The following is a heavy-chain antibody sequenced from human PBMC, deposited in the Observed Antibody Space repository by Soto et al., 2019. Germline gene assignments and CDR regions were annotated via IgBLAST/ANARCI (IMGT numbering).Heavy chain of an antibody. D-gene: IGHD3-10*01. V-gene: IGHV4-30-4*01. J-gene: IGHJ6*02. CDR2: IYYSGST. CDR3: ARDYYYGSGSYYLDTYYGMDV. Sequence: SETLSLTCTVSGGSISSGDYYWSWIRQPPGKGLEWIGYIYYSGSTCYNPSLKSRVTISVDTSKNQFSLKLSSVTAADTAVYYCARDYYYGSGSYYLDTYYGMDVWGQGTMVTVSS. CDR1: GGSISSGDYY.